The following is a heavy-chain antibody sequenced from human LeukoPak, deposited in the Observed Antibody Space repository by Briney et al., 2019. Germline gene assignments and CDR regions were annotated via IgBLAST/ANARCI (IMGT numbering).Heavy chain of an antibody. CDR2: IRYDGSNK. J-gene: IGHJ4*02. CDR3: AGGTSWRLFDY. CDR1: RFTFSSYG. V-gene: IGHV3-30*02. D-gene: IGHD2-2*01. Sequence: GGSLRLSCAASRFTFSSYGMHWVRQAPGKGLEWVAFIRYDGSNKYYADSVKGRFTISRDNSKNTLYLQMNSLRAEDTAVYYCAGGTSWRLFDYWGQGTLVTVSS.